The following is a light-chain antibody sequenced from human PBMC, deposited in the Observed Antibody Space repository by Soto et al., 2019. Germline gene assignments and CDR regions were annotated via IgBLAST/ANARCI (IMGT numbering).Light chain of an antibody. J-gene: IGKJ4*01. Sequence: EIVLTQSPATLSLSPGERATLSCRASQSVYSFLAWYQQKPGQTPRLLIYDASTRAAGIPARFSGSGSGTDFTLTISSLEPDDFAVYYCQQRTNWPSFGGGTKVEIK. V-gene: IGKV3-11*01. CDR2: DAS. CDR3: QQRTNWPS. CDR1: QSVYSF.